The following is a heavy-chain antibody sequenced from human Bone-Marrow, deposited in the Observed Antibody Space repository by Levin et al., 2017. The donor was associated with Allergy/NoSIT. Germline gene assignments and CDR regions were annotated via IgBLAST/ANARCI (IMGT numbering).Heavy chain of an antibody. CDR2: ITSSGSTT. J-gene: IGHJ4*02. Sequence: PGGSLRLSCTASGFIFSNFEMNWVRQAPGKGLEWISGITSSGSTTYYAESVKGRFIISRDNAQNSLHLQMSRLRADDTAIYYCARDLESSYGTFDVWGQGTPVTVSS. V-gene: IGHV3-48*03. CDR3: ARDLESSYGTFDV. D-gene: IGHD3-16*01. CDR1: GFIFSNFE.